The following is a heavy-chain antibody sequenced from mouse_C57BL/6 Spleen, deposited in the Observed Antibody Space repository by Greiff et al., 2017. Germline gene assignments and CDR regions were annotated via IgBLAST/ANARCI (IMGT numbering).Heavy chain of an antibody. D-gene: IGHD1-1*01. CDR2: IYPGGGYT. V-gene: IGHV1-63*01. CDR3: AGKRYYGSSYDRYFDV. Sequence: QVQLQQSGAELVRPGTSVKMSCKASGYTFTNYWIGWAKQRPGHGLEWIGDIYPGGGYTNYNEKFKGKATLTADKSSSTAYMQFSSLTSEDSAIYYCAGKRYYGSSYDRYFDVWGTGTTVTVSS. J-gene: IGHJ1*03. CDR1: GYTFTNYW.